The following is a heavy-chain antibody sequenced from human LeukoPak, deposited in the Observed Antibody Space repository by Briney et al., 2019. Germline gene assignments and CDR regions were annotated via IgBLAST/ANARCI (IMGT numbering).Heavy chain of an antibody. D-gene: IGHD3-3*01. V-gene: IGHV4-59*01. Sequence: SETLSLTCTVSGGSISSYYWSWIRQPPGKGLEWIGYIYYSGSTNYIPSLKSRVTISVDTSKNQFSLKLSSVTAADTAVYYCASSGGFLEWFLDYWGQGTLVTVSS. CDR3: ASSGGFLEWFLDY. J-gene: IGHJ4*02. CDR1: GGSISSYY. CDR2: IYYSGST.